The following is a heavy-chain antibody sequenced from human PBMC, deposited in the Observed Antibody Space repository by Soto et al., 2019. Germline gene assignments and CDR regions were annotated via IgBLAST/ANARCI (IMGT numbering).Heavy chain of an antibody. CDR3: ASNRCLYGVRGTSESKVYWFHP. J-gene: IGHJ5*02. CDR1: GGSISQYY. Sequence: PETLSLTCSVSGGSISQYYWSGIRQSPGKGLEWIGYAYYSGSTDYNPSLKSRVTMAVDTSKTQVSLKLNSVTTADTAVCYRASNRCLYGVRGTSESKVYWFHPCG. CDR2: AYYSGST. V-gene: IGHV4-59*01. D-gene: IGHD3-16*02.